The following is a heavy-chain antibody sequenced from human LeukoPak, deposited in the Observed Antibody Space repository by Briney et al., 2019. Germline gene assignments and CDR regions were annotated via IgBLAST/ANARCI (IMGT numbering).Heavy chain of an antibody. CDR2: INTNTGNP. Sequence: ASVKVSCKASGYTFTSYAMNWVRQAPGQGLEWVGWINTNTGNPTYAQGFTGRFVFSLDTSVSTAYLQISSLKAEDTAAYYCARKSVAATPRDIVYQYYSMDVWGKGTTVTVSS. D-gene: IGHD2-15*01. J-gene: IGHJ6*03. CDR1: GYTFTSYA. CDR3: ARKSVAATPRDIVYQYYSMDV. V-gene: IGHV7-4-1*02.